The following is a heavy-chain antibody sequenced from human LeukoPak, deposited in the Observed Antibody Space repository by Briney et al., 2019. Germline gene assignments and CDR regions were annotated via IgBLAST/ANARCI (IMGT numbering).Heavy chain of an antibody. CDR3: ARVDIVVLPSADFDY. V-gene: IGHV4-39*07. CDR2: IYYSGST. CDR1: GGSISSSSYY. J-gene: IGHJ4*02. D-gene: IGHD2-2*01. Sequence: SETLSLTCTVSGGSISSSSYYWGWIRQPPGKGLEWIGSIYYSGSTYYNPSLKSRVTISVDTSKNQFSLKLSSVTAADTAVHYCARVDIVVLPSADFDYWGQGTLVTVSS.